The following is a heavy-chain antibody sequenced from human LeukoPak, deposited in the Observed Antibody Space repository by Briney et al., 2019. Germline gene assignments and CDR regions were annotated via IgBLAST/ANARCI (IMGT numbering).Heavy chain of an antibody. J-gene: IGHJ3*02. D-gene: IGHD5-24*01. Sequence: GGSLRLSCAASGFTFSDYYMSWIRQAPGKGLEWVSYISSSGSTIYYADSVKGRFTISRGNAKNSLYLQMNSLRAEDTAVYYCARVRDGYNSAFDIWGQGTMVTVSS. CDR2: ISSSGSTI. V-gene: IGHV3-11*01. CDR3: ARVRDGYNSAFDI. CDR1: GFTFSDYY.